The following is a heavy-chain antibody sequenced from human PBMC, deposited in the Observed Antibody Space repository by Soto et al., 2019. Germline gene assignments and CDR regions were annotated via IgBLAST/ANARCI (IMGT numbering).Heavy chain of an antibody. CDR3: TSGYGLSFWDGH. CDR1: GVTFTYAW. D-gene: IGHD2-15*01. V-gene: IGHV3-15*07. CDR2: IKSKTDGETT. J-gene: IGHJ4*02. Sequence: EVQLVESGGGLVKPGGSLRLSCAASGVTFTYAWMNWVRQAPGKGLEWVARIKSKTDGETTDYAAPVKGRFTISRDDSKPEPTLYLQLGGLKADDKAVYYCTSGYGLSFWDGHWGQGTRVTVSA.